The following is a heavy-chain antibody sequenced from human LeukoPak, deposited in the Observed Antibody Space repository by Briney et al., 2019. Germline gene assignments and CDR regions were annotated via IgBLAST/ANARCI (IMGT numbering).Heavy chain of an antibody. D-gene: IGHD1-26*01. CDR1: GFTFSSYN. CDR3: ARDILGSQTPFDY. Sequence: GGSLRLSCAASGFTFSSYNMNWVRQAPGKGLAWVSSISSSSSYIYYADSVKGRFTISRDNARNSLYLQMNSLRAEDTAVYYCARDILGSQTPFDYWGQGTLVTVSS. J-gene: IGHJ4*02. CDR2: ISSSSSYI. V-gene: IGHV3-21*01.